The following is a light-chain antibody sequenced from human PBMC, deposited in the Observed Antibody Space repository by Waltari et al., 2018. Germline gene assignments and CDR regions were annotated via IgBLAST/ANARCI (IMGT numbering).Light chain of an antibody. V-gene: IGLV2-14*03. CDR2: DVS. CDR3: NSYTSSSTFYV. Sequence: QSALTQPASVSGSPGQSITISCTGTSSDVGRYHFVSWYQQHPGKAPKLLIYDVSKRPSGVSNRFSGSKSGNTASLTISGLQAEDEADYFCNSYTSSSTFYVFGTGTKVTVL. CDR1: SSDVGRYHF. J-gene: IGLJ1*01.